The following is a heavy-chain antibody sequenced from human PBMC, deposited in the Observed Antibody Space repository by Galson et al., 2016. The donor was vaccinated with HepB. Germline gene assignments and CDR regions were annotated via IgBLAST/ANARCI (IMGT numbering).Heavy chain of an antibody. CDR1: GFTVSDNY. CDR3: TREAPSRAWFDP. J-gene: IGHJ5*02. Sequence: SLRLSCAASGFTVSDNYMSWVRQAPGKGLEWVSIIYSGDNPYYADSVKGRFTISRDNFRNTVYLQINSLRAEDTAVYYCTREAPSRAWFDPWGQGTLVTVSS. V-gene: IGHV3-53*01. CDR2: IYSGDNP. D-gene: IGHD6-6*01.